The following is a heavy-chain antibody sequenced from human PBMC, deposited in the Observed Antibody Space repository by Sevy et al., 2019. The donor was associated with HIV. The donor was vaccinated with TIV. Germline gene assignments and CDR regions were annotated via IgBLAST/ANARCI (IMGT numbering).Heavy chain of an antibody. CDR3: VREGVGGYSYSLDC. D-gene: IGHD5-18*01. CDR1: GSTFGTFW. CDR2: RREEGGGR. J-gene: IGHJ4*02. V-gene: IGHV3-7*01. Sequence: QLGGSLKPSCAAPGSTFGTFWWVWVRQAPGKGRRGVATRREEGGGRNYVDSVKGRFTISRDNAKNSLYLQMNSLGAEDTAVYYCVREGVGGYSYSLDCWGQGTLVTVSS.